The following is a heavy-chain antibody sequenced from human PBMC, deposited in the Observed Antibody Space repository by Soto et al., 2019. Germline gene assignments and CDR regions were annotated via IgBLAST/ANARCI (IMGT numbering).Heavy chain of an antibody. J-gene: IGHJ4*02. Sequence: GESLKISCAASGFTFSSYAMSWVRQAPGKGLEWVSAISGSGGSTYYADSVKGRFTISRDNSKNTLYLQMNSLRAEDTAVYYCAKDLHCSGGSCYSMMTGLPPSFDYWGQGTLVTVSS. V-gene: IGHV3-23*01. CDR1: GFTFSSYA. CDR3: AKDLHCSGGSCYSMMTGLPPSFDY. D-gene: IGHD2-15*01. CDR2: ISGSGGST.